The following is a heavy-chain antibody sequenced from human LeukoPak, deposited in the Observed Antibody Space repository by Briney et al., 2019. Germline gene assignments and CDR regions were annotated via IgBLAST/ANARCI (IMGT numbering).Heavy chain of an antibody. D-gene: IGHD3-10*01. CDR1: GVNVSGDY. V-gene: IGHV3-53*05. CDR3: ANRMSF. CDR2: IYSDGNT. Sequence: GGSLRLSCAASGVNVSGDYMSWVRQAPGKGPEWVSLIYSDGNTYYADSVKGRFTIYRDNSKNTLYLQMNRLRTEDTAIYYCANRMSFGGPGTVVTVSS. J-gene: IGHJ4*02.